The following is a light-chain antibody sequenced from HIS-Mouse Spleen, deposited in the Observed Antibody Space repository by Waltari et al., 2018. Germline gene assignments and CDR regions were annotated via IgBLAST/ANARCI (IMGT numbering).Light chain of an antibody. V-gene: IGLV2-8*01. Sequence: QSALTQPPSASGSPGQSVTIPCTGTSSHLGGYNYVSWYQQPPGKAPKLMIYEVSKRPSGVPDRFSGSKSGNTASLTVSGLQAEDEADYYCSSYAGSNNYVFGTGTKVTVL. CDR1: SSHLGGYNY. CDR2: EVS. CDR3: SSYAGSNNYV. J-gene: IGLJ1*01.